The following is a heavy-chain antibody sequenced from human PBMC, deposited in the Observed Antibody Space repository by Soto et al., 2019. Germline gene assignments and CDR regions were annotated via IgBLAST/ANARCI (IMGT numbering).Heavy chain of an antibody. J-gene: IGHJ6*02. Sequence: GGSLRLSCAASGFTFSSYAMSWVRQAPGKGLEWVSAISGSGGSTYYADSVKGRFTISRDNSKNTLYLQMNSLRAEDTAVYYCAKSIRGDDYYYYYGMDVWGQGTTVTVSS. V-gene: IGHV3-23*01. CDR3: AKSIRGDDYYYYYGMDV. CDR1: GFTFSSYA. D-gene: IGHD3-10*01. CDR2: ISGSGGST.